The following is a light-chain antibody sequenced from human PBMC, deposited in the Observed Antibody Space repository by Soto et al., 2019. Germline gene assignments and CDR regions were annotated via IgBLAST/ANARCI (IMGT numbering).Light chain of an antibody. CDR3: QQYKNWPLT. CDR2: GAS. Sequence: IVLTQSPATLSVSPGERATLSCRASQSVSSNLAWHQQRPGQAPRLLIYGASTRATGVPARFSGGGSGTEFTLTITSLQSEDFAVYWCQQYKNWPLTFGPGTRLEIK. V-gene: IGKV3D-15*01. CDR1: QSVSSN. J-gene: IGKJ5*01.